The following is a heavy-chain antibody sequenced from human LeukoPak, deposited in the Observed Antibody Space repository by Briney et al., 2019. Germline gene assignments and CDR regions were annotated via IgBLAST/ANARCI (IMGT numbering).Heavy chain of an antibody. CDR3: ARVYDFWSGYFYFDY. CDR2: INPNSGGT. D-gene: IGHD3-3*01. CDR1: GYTFTGYY. V-gene: IGHV1-2*02. Sequence: GASVKVSCKASGYTFTGYYMHWVRQAPGQGLEWIGWINPNSGGTNYAQKFQGRVTMTRDTSISTAYMELSRLRSDDTAVYYCARVYDFWSGYFYFDYWGQGTLVTVSS. J-gene: IGHJ4*02.